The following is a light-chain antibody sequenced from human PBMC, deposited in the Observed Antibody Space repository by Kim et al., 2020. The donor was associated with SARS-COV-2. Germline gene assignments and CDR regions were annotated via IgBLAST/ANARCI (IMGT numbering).Light chain of an antibody. V-gene: IGKV1-39*01. Sequence: IINKYLNWYQQKPGQAPHLIIFAASSLQTGVPPRFIGSGSGTDFTLTINSLQPEDFATYYCQQSYSTLYTFGQGTKLEI. J-gene: IGKJ2*01. CDR2: AAS. CDR3: QQSYSTLYT. CDR1: IINKY.